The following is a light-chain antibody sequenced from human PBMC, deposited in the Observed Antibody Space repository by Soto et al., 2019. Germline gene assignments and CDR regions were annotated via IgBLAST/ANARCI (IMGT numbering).Light chain of an antibody. Sequence: EMVFTQSPGTLSLSAWERSSLSWVSSQSVSSNYLAWYQQKPGQAPRLLIYGASSRTTGIPDRFSGSGSGTEFTLTISSLQPEDFAVYYCQQYENWPYTFGQGTRLEIK. CDR1: QSVSSNY. CDR3: QQYENWPYT. CDR2: GAS. V-gene: IGKV3-20*01. J-gene: IGKJ5*01.